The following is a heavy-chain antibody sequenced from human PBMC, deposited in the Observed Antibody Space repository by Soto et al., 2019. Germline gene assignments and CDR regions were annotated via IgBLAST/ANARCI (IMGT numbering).Heavy chain of an antibody. CDR1: GYTFTSYG. CDR3: ARNHLGATPYGMDV. J-gene: IGHJ6*04. Sequence: ASVKVSCKASGYTFTSYGLHWVRQAPGQRLEWMGWINAGNGNTKYSQKFQGRVTITRDTSASTVYMGLSSLRSEDTAVYYCARNHLGATPYGMDVGGKGTTVTVPS. V-gene: IGHV1-3*01. CDR2: INAGNGNT. D-gene: IGHD1-26*01.